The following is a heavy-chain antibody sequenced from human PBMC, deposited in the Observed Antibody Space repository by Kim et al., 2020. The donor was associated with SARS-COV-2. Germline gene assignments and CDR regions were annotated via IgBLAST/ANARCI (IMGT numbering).Heavy chain of an antibody. Sequence: GGSLRLSCAASGFTFSSYGMHWVRQAPGKGLEWVAVISYDGSNKYYADSVKGRFTISRDNSKNTLYLQMNSLRAEDTAVYYCAKGHMIVVVKDDHDAFD. CDR2: ISYDGSNK. CDR3: AKGHMIVVVKDDHDAFD. V-gene: IGHV3-30*18. D-gene: IGHD3-22*01. J-gene: IGHJ3*02. CDR1: GFTFSSYG.